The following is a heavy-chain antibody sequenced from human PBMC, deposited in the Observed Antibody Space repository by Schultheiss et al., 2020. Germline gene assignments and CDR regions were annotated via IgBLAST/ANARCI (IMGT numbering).Heavy chain of an antibody. V-gene: IGHV1-2*06. CDR1: GYTFTSYG. J-gene: IGHJ1*01. D-gene: IGHD5-18*01. CDR3: ARVRDTEYFQH. Sequence: ASVKVSCKASGYTFTSYGISWVRQAPGQGLEWMGRINPNSGGTNYAQKFQGRVTMTRDTSISTAYMELSRLRSDDTAVYYCARVRDTEYFQHWGQGTLVTVSS. CDR2: INPNSGGT.